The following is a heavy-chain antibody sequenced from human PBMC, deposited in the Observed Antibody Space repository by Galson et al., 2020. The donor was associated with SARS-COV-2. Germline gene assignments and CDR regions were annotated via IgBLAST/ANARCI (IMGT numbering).Heavy chain of an antibody. CDR2: IFIGGSYK. CDR1: GFTFSDYA. D-gene: IGHD2-21*02. V-gene: IGHV3-21*01. Sequence: GESLKISCAASGFTFSDYAMNWVRQAPGKGLEWVSPIFIGGSYKYYADSVRGRFTISRDNAKNTLYLQMNSLRAEDTAVDYCASQPGDTRRCCYGMDVWGQGTTVTVSS. J-gene: IGHJ6*02. CDR3: ASQPGDTRRCCYGMDV.